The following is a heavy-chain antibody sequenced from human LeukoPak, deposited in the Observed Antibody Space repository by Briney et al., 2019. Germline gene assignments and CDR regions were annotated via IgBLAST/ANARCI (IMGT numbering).Heavy chain of an antibody. V-gene: IGHV1-69*13. CDR3: ADSPASNRYYMDV. D-gene: IGHD3-22*01. CDR2: IIPILGIG. CDR1: GCTFSSYA. Sequence: SVNLSCKASGCTFSSYAISWVRQAPGQGLEWMGGIIPILGIGNYIQKFQGRVTITADESTSTAYMELSSLRSEDPAVYYCADSPASNRYYMDVWGKGTTVTVSS. J-gene: IGHJ6*03.